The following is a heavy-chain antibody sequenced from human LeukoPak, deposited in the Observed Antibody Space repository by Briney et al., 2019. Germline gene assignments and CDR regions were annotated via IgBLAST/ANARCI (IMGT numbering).Heavy chain of an antibody. CDR1: GGSISSGSYY. CDR2: IYTSGST. D-gene: IGHD3-22*01. J-gene: IGHJ5*02. V-gene: IGHV4-61*02. Sequence: SQTLSLTGTVSGGSISSGSYYWSWIRQPAGKGLEWIGRIYTSGSTNYNPSLKSRVTISVDTSKNQFSLKLSSVTAADTAVYYCARGHYYDSSGYAFDPWGQGTLVTVSS. CDR3: ARGHYYDSSGYAFDP.